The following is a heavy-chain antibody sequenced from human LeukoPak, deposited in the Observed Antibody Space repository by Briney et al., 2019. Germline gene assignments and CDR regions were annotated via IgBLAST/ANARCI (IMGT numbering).Heavy chain of an antibody. D-gene: IGHD5-24*01. CDR2: IIPILGIA. V-gene: IGHV1-69*04. Sequence: APVKVSCKASGGTFSSYAISWVRQAPGQGLEWMGRIIPILGIANYAQKFQGRVTITADKSTSTAYMELSSLRSEDTAVYYCASTPTEMATAIPANPGGDYWGQGTLVTVSS. CDR1: GGTFSSYA. CDR3: ASTPTEMATAIPANPGGDY. J-gene: IGHJ4*02.